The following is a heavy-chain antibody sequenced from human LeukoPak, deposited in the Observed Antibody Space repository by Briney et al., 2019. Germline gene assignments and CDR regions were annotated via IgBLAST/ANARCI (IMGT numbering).Heavy chain of an antibody. CDR3: ARRSQSPGMDAFDI. D-gene: IGHD3-10*01. CDR1: GGSISSSSYY. J-gene: IGHJ3*02. V-gene: IGHV4-39*01. Sequence: SETLSLTCTVSGGSISSSSYYWGWIRQPPGKGLEWIGSIYYSGSTYYNPSLKSRVTISVDTSKNQFSLKLSSVTAADTAVYYCARRSQSPGMDAFDIWGQGTMVTVSS. CDR2: IYYSGST.